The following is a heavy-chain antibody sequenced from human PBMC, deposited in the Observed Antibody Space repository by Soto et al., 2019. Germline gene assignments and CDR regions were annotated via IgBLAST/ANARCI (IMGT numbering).Heavy chain of an antibody. CDR2: IDPSDSYT. CDR1: GYSFTSYW. CDR3: ARHTYPYYYDSSGYYPLYYCYGMDV. V-gene: IGHV5-10-1*01. J-gene: IGHJ6*02. D-gene: IGHD3-22*01. Sequence: RGESLKISCKGSGYSFTSYWISWVRQMPGKGLEWMGRIDPSDSYTNYSPSFQGHVTISADKSISTAYLQWSSLKASDTAMYYCARHTYPYYYDSSGYYPLYYCYGMDVWGQGTTVTVSS.